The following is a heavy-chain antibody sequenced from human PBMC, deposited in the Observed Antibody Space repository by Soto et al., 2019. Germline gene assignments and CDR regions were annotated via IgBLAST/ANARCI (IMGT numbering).Heavy chain of an antibody. Sequence: GESLKISCNASGYSFRRYWITWVRQMPWKGLEWMGRIYPGDSYTNYSPSFQGHVTMSADKSISTAYLQWSSLKASDTAIYYCARLQAPPAYYTHGFDYWGQGALVTVSS. CDR1: GYSFRRYW. D-gene: IGHD3-3*01. CDR3: ARLQAPPAYYTHGFDY. V-gene: IGHV5-10-1*01. CDR2: IYPGDSYT. J-gene: IGHJ4*01.